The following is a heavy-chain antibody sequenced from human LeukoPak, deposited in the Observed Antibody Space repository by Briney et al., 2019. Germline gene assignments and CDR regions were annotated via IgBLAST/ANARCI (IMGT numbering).Heavy chain of an antibody. Sequence: SETLSLTCAVYGGSFSGYYWSWIRQPPGKGLEWIGEINHSGSTNYNPSLKSRVTISVDTSKNQFSLKLSSVTAADTAVYYCASLSDTLTGSPPHFQHWGQGTLVTVSS. V-gene: IGHV4-34*01. CDR2: INHSGST. CDR1: GGSFSGYY. D-gene: IGHD3-9*01. CDR3: ASLSDTLTGSPPHFQH. J-gene: IGHJ1*01.